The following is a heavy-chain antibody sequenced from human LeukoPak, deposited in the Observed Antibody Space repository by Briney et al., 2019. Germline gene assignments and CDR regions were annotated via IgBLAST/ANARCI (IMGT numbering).Heavy chain of an antibody. CDR1: GYTFTSYD. V-gene: IGHV1-8*03. D-gene: IGHD5-18*01. CDR2: MNPNSGNT. J-gene: IGHJ4*02. Sequence: ASVKVSCKASGYTFTSYDINWVRQATGQGLEWMGWMNPNSGNTGYAQKFQGRVTITRNTSISTAYMELSSLGSEDTAVYYCASDGGYSYGYDYWGQGTLVTVSS. CDR3: ASDGGYSYGYDY.